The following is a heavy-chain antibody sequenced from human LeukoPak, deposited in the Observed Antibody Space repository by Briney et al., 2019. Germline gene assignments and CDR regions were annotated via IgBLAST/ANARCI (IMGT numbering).Heavy chain of an antibody. CDR1: GGSFSGYY. Sequence: SETLSLTCAVYGGSFSGYYWSWIRQPPGKGLEWIGEINHSGSTNYNPSLKSRVTISVDTSKNQFSLKLSSVTAADTAVYYCASAGADSSGWWSYFDYWGQGTLVTVSS. D-gene: IGHD6-19*01. J-gene: IGHJ4*02. CDR3: ASAGADSSGWWSYFDY. CDR2: INHSGST. V-gene: IGHV4-34*01.